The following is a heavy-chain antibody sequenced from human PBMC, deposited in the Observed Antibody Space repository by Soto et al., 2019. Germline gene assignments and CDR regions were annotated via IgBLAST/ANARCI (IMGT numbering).Heavy chain of an antibody. CDR3: AKDRGSGSYLYFDY. V-gene: IGHV3-23*01. CDR2: ISGSGGST. CDR1: GFTFSSYA. Sequence: GGSLRLSCAASGFTFSSYAMIWVRQAPGKGLEWVSAISGSGGSTYYADSVKGRFTISRDNSKNTLYLQMNSLRAEDTAVYYWAKDRGSGSYLYFDYWGQGTLVTVSS. D-gene: IGHD1-26*01. J-gene: IGHJ4*02.